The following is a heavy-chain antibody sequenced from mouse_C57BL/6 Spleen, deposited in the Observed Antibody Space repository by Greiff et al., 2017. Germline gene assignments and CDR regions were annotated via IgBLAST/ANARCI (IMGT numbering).Heavy chain of an antibody. Sequence: VQLKQSGPVLVKPGASVKMSCKASGYTFTDYYMNWVKQSHGKSLEWIGVINPYNGGTSYNQKFKGKATLTVDKSSSTAYMELNSLTSEDSAVYYCARRGLRGGYFDVWGTGTTVTVSS. J-gene: IGHJ1*03. CDR2: INPYNGGT. CDR1: GYTFTDYY. D-gene: IGHD1-1*01. V-gene: IGHV1-19*01. CDR3: ARRGLRGGYFDV.